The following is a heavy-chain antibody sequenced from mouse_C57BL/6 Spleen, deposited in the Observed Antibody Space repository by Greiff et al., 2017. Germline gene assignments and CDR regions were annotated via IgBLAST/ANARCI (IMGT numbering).Heavy chain of an antibody. CDR3: TRPSSYYGYQFAY. CDR1: GFTFSDAW. J-gene: IGHJ3*01. CDR2: IRNKANNHAT. D-gene: IGHD2-2*01. Sequence: EVKLVESGGGLVQPGGSMKLSCAASGFTFSDAWMDWVRQSPEKGLEWVAEIRNKANNHATYYAESVKGRFTISRDDSKSSVYLQMNSLRAEDTGIYYCTRPSSYYGYQFAYWGQGTLVTVSA. V-gene: IGHV6-6*01.